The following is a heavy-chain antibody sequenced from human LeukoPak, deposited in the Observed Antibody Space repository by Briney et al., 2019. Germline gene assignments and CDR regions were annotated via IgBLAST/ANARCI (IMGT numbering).Heavy chain of an antibody. CDR2: IYYSGTT. CDR1: GGSINNYY. CDR3: ARDLGMYYYYMDV. J-gene: IGHJ6*03. V-gene: IGHV4-59*12. Sequence: KPSETLSLTCTVSGGSINNYYWSWIRQPPGKGLEWIGYIYYSGTTNYNPSLKSRATISVDTSKNQFSLKLSSVTAADTAVYYCARDLGMYYYYMDVWGKGTTVTVSS.